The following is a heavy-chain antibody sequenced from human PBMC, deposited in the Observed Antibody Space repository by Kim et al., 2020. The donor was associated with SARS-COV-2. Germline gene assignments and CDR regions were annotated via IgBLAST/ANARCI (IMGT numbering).Heavy chain of an antibody. CDR1: GDSVSSNSVA. CDR3: ARSYSGTYNS. V-gene: IGHV6-1*01. CDR2: TYYRSKWYN. D-gene: IGHD1-26*01. J-gene: IGHJ4*02. Sequence: SQTLSLPCAISGDSVSSNSVAWNWIRQSPSRGLEWLGRTYYRSKWYNDYAVSVKSRITITPDTSKNQFSLHLSSVSPEDTAIYYCARSYSGTYNSWGQGTLVTVSS.